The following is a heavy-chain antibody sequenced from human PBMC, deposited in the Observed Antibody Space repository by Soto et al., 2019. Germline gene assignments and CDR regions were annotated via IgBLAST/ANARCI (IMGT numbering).Heavy chain of an antibody. V-gene: IGHV4-30-4*01. CDR3: DSGASGDKVAY. J-gene: IGHJ4*02. D-gene: IGHD7-27*01. CDR2: IYNGGST. CDR1: GGSISTVNDC. Sequence: QVQLQESGPGLVKPSETLSLTCTVSGGSISTVNDCWSWIRQSPDKGLEWIGHIYNGGSTYNNPFLKRRGTISVDTSENLFSLKLSSVSVADTAVHYCDSGASGDKVAYWGQGTLVTVSS.